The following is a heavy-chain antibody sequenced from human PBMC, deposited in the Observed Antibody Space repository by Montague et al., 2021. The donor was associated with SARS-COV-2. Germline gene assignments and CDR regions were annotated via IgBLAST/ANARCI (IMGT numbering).Heavy chain of an antibody. V-gene: IGHV4-39*01. CDR1: GGSISSPDYA. CDR2: ISYAGRT. D-gene: IGHD2-2*01. Sequence: SETLSLTCAGAGGSISSPDYAWVGIPQSPGKVTAWIGRISYAGRTYYNPSLRSRVSFSMDTSKNHFSLSLNSVTAADTAVYFCARQLPSYCSTNKCYPYYFDVWGQGALVTVSS. J-gene: IGHJ4*02. CDR3: ARQLPSYCSTNKCYPYYFDV.